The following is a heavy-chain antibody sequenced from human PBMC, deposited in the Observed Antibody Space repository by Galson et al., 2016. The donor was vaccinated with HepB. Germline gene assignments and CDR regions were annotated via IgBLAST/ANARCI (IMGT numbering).Heavy chain of an antibody. V-gene: IGHV3-23*01. Sequence: SLRLSCAASGFTFSSYAMTWVRQTPGKGLEWLSSIIGSGVNTFYADSVKGRFTISRDNSNNALYLQMNSLRAEDTAIYYCAKGAAAYKVDWFDPWGQGTTVTVSS. CDR1: GFTFSSYA. CDR3: AKGAAAYKVDWFDP. J-gene: IGHJ5*01. D-gene: IGHD6-13*01. CDR2: IIGSGVNT.